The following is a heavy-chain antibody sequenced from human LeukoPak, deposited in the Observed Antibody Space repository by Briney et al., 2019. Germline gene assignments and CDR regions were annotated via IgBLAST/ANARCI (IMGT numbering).Heavy chain of an antibody. CDR2: ISSSSSYI. D-gene: IGHD3-10*01. CDR3: ARDLLYGSGSYYNVYIYFDY. V-gene: IGHV3-21*01. CDR1: GFTFSSYS. J-gene: IGHJ4*02. Sequence: PGGSLRLSCAASGFTFSSYSMNWVRQAPGKGLEWVSSISSSSSYIHYADSVKGRFTISRDNAKNSLYLQMNSLRAEDTAGYYCARDLLYGSGSYYNVYIYFDYWGQGTLVTVSS.